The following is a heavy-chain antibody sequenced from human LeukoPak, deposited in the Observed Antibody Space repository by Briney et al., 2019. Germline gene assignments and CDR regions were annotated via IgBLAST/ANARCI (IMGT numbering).Heavy chain of an antibody. D-gene: IGHD1-1*01. J-gene: IGHJ4*02. CDR1: GYTFTAYF. Sequence: ASVKVSCKTSGYTFTAYFIHWVRQAPRQGLEWMGWINPNSGGTNYAQKFQGRVTMTTDTSISTAYMELSSLRSEDTAVFYCTTFDYWGQGTLVTVSS. CDR2: INPNSGGT. CDR3: TTFDY. V-gene: IGHV1-2*02.